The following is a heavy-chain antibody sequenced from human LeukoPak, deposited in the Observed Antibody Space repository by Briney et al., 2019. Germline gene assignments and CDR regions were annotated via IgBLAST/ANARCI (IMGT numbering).Heavy chain of an antibody. J-gene: IGHJ5*02. CDR2: IYTSGST. V-gene: IGHV4-4*07. Sequence: SETLSLTCTVSGGSISSYYWSWIRQPAGKGLEWIGRIYTSGSTNYNPSLKSRVTMSVDTSKNQFSLRLSSVTAADTAVYYCARDQGDIVVTNWFDPWGQGTLVTVSS. CDR1: GGSISSYY. D-gene: IGHD2-2*01. CDR3: ARDQGDIVVTNWFDP.